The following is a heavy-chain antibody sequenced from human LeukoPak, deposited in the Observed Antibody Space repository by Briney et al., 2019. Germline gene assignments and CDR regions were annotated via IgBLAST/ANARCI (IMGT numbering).Heavy chain of an antibody. J-gene: IGHJ3*02. Sequence: PGGSLRLSCAASGFTFDDYGMSWVRQAPGKGLEWVSGINWNGGSTGYADSVKGRFTISRDNAKNSLYLQMNSLRAEDTALYYCASETKGDSSEIAFDIWGQGTMVTVSS. CDR3: ASETKGDSSEIAFDI. D-gene: IGHD3-22*01. CDR1: GFTFDDYG. CDR2: INWNGGST. V-gene: IGHV3-20*04.